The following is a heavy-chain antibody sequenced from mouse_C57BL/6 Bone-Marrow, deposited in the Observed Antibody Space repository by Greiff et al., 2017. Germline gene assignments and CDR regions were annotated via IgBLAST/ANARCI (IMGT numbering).Heavy chain of an antibody. CDR3: ARRYYYGSSYPYYAMAY. Sequence: QVQLQQSDAELVKPGASVKISCKVSGYTFTDHTIHWMKQRPEQGLEWIGYIYPRDGSTKYNEKFKGKATLTADKSSSTAYMQLNSLTSEDSAVYFCARRYYYGSSYPYYAMAYWGQGTSVTVSS. D-gene: IGHD1-1*01. CDR1: GYTFTDHT. V-gene: IGHV1-78*01. CDR2: IYPRDGST. J-gene: IGHJ4*01.